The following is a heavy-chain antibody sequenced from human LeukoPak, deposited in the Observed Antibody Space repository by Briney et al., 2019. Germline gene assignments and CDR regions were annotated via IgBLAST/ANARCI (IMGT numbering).Heavy chain of an antibody. CDR1: GFSFSNYG. CDR2: ISGSGGST. J-gene: IGHJ4*02. Sequence: GRSLRLSCAASGFSFSNYGMHWVRQAPGKGLEWVSAISGSGGSTYYADSVKGRFTISRDNSKNTLYLQMNSLRAEDTAVYYCANIWPYCSSTSCYRGFDYWGQGTLVTVSS. D-gene: IGHD2-2*02. V-gene: IGHV3-23*01. CDR3: ANIWPYCSSTSCYRGFDY.